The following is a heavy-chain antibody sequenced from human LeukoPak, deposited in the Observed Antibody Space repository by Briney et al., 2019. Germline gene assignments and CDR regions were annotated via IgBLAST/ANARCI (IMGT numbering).Heavy chain of an antibody. J-gene: IGHJ5*02. V-gene: IGHV4-39*07. D-gene: IGHD1-26*01. CDR3: ARDHGRVGSYPWYDWFDP. CDR1: GDSMTNSNYF. CDR2: INYSGST. Sequence: SETLSLTCSVSGDSMTNSNYFWGWIRQPPGKGLEWIGSINYSGSTYYNASLKSRVTISVDTSKNHFSLKLSSVTAADTAVYYCARDHGRVGSYPWYDWFDPWGQGTLVTVSS.